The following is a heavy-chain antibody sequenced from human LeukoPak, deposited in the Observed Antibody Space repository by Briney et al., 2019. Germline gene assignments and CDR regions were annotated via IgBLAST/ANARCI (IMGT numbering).Heavy chain of an antibody. CDR3: ARYRIAVAGTAN. D-gene: IGHD6-19*01. J-gene: IGHJ4*02. V-gene: IGHV4-39*01. Sequence: PSETLSLTCTVSGGSISSSSYYWGWIRQPPGKGLEWIGSIYYRGSTYYNPSLKSRVTISVDTSKNQFSLKLSSVTAADTAVYYCARYRIAVAGTANWGQGTLVTVSS. CDR1: GGSISSSSYY. CDR2: IYYRGST.